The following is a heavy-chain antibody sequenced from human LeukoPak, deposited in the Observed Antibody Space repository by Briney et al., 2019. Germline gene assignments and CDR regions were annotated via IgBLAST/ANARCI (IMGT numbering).Heavy chain of an antibody. V-gene: IGHV4-59*08. D-gene: IGHD2-15*01. CDR3: ARLALQAASNWFDP. J-gene: IGHJ5*02. CDR1: GGSISSYY. Sequence: SETLSLTCTVSGGSISSYYWSWIRQPPGKGLEWIGYIYYSGSTNYNPSLKSRVTISVDTSKNQFSLKLSSVTAADTAVYYCARLALQAASNWFDPWGQGTLVTVSS. CDR2: IYYSGST.